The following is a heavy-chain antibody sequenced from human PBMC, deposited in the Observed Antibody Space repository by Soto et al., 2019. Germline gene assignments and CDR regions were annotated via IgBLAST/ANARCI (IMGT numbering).Heavy chain of an antibody. CDR2: TYYRSKWYN. CDR3: ARGEDVVLVAAATGGVDWLDP. J-gene: IGHJ5*02. CDR1: GDSVSGNSAA. D-gene: IGHD2-15*01. Sequence: QVQLQQSGPGLVKPSQTLSLTCVISGDSVSGNSAAWHWIRQSPSRGLEWLGRTYYRSKWYNDYAVSLKSRITINPDTSKNQFSLQLNSVTPEDTAVYYCARGEDVVLVAAATGGVDWLDPWGQGTLVTVSS. V-gene: IGHV6-1*01.